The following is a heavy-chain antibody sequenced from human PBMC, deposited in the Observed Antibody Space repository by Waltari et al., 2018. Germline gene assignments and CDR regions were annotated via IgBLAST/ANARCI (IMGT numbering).Heavy chain of an antibody. J-gene: IGHJ5*02. D-gene: IGHD3-3*01. CDR1: GFTFNSYW. Sequence: EVQLVESGGGLVQPGGSVRLSCAASGFTFNSYWMHWVRQAPGKGLVWGSRINSDGSNIRYADSVKGRFTISRDNAKNTLYLQMNSLRAEDTAVYYCARDLSVWSGYYGGWFDPWGQGTLVTVSS. CDR2: INSDGSNI. V-gene: IGHV3-74*01. CDR3: ARDLSVWSGYYGGWFDP.